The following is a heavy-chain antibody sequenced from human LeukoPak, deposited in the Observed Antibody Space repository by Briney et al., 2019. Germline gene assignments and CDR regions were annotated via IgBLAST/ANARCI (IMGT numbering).Heavy chain of an antibody. J-gene: IGHJ4*02. CDR2: IVGSGSST. CDR1: GFTFSNYA. CDR3: AKWGDYDILTGYYDSDY. D-gene: IGHD3-9*01. Sequence: GGSLRLSCAASGFTFSNYAMSWVRQAPGKRLEWVSAIVGSGSSTYYADSVKGRFTISRDNSENTLYLQLNRLRAEDTAVYYCAKWGDYDILTGYYDSDYWGQGTLVTVSS. V-gene: IGHV3-23*01.